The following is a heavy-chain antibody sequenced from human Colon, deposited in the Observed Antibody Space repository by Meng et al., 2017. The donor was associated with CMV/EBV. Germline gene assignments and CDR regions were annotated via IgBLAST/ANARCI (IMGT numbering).Heavy chain of an antibody. CDR1: GYTFTRYG. J-gene: IGHJ5*02. Sequence: ASVKVSCKASGYTFTRYGISWVRQAPGQCLEWLGWISTYNGNTKYAQKLQGRVTMTTDTSTTTAYMELRGLRSDDTAVYYCARGDYDYHPWGQGTLVTVSS. V-gene: IGHV1-18*01. CDR3: ARGDYDYHP. CDR2: ISTYNGNT. D-gene: IGHD3-3*01.